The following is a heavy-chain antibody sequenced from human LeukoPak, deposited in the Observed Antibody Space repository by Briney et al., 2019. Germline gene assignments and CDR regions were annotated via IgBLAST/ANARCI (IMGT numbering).Heavy chain of an antibody. Sequence: ASVKVSCKASGYTFTSYGISWVRQAPGQGLEWMGWISAYNGNTNYAQKLQGRVTMTTDTSTSTAYMELRSLRSDDTAVYYCARQRDGYNYGAVGYWGQGTLVTVSS. V-gene: IGHV1-18*01. CDR2: ISAYNGNT. CDR3: ARQRDGYNYGAVGY. D-gene: IGHD5-24*01. CDR1: GYTFTSYG. J-gene: IGHJ4*02.